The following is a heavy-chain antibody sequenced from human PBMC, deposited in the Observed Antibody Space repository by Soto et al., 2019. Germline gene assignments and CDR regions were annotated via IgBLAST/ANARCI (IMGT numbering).Heavy chain of an antibody. CDR1: GYTFTGYY. J-gene: IGHJ6*02. CDR2: INPNSGGT. D-gene: IGHD4-17*01. CDR3: ARSLSYGDSKYYYYGMDA. V-gene: IGHV1-2*04. Sequence: ASVKVSCKASGYTFTGYYMHWVRQAPGQGLEWMGWINPNSGGTNYAQKFQGWVTMTRDTSISTAYMELSRLRSDDTAVYYCARSLSYGDSKYYYYGMDAWGQGTTVTVSS.